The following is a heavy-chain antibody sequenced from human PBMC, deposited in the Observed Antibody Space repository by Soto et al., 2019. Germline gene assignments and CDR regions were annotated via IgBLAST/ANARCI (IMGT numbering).Heavy chain of an antibody. D-gene: IGHD3-3*01. CDR2: INAGGGNT. V-gene: IGHV3-23*01. CDR1: LFSFNTFA. Sequence: PVGSLRLSCVSSLFSFNTFAMSCVRHSPGKWLEWVSSINAGGGNTYYADSVKGRFTVSRDNSKNTLHLQMDTLRAEDTAIYYCAKDSYNDFWPGTYYHLQYWGQGT. J-gene: IGHJ4*02. CDR3: AKDSYNDFWPGTYYHLQY.